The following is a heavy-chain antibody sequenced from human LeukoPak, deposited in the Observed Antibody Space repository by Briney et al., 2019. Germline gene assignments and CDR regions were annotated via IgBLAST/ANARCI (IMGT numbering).Heavy chain of an antibody. CDR3: ARAQRYYYDSSGYYPDY. CDR1: GGSISSYY. J-gene: IGHJ4*02. D-gene: IGHD3-22*01. CDR2: IYYSGST. Sequence: SETLSLTCTVSGGSISSYYWSWIRQPPGKGLEWIGHIYYSGSTYYNPPLKSRVTISVDTSKNQFSLKLSSVTAADTAVYYCARAQRYYYDSSGYYPDYWGQGTLVTVSS. V-gene: IGHV4-59*08.